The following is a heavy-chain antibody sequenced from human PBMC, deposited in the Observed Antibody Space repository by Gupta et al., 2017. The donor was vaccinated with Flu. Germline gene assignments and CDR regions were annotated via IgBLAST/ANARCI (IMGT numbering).Heavy chain of an antibody. D-gene: IGHD1-7*01. V-gene: IGHV1-69*01. J-gene: IGHJ4*02. CDR2: IIPIFGTA. CDR3: ARGAELWLSSNY. Sequence: VRQAPGQGLEWMGGIIPIFGTANYAQKFQGRVTITADESTSTAYMELSSLRSEDTAVYYCARGAELWLSSNYWGQGTLVTVSS.